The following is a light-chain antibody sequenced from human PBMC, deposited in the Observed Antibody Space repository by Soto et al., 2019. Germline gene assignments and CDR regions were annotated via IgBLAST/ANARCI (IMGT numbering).Light chain of an antibody. CDR1: QRVYSSY. CDR3: QQYGDSIT. CDR2: GAS. Sequence: EIVLTQSPGSLSLSPGKRASLSCRASQRVYSSYVAWYQQKSGQAPRLLISGASSRATGIPDRFSGSGSGTDFTLTISRLEPEDCAVYYCQQYGDSITFGQGTRLEIK. J-gene: IGKJ5*01. V-gene: IGKV3-20*01.